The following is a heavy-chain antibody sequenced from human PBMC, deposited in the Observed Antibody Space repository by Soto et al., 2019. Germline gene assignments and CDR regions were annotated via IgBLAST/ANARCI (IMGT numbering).Heavy chain of an antibody. CDR1: GFTLRTAW. V-gene: IGHV3-15*07. J-gene: IGHJ6*02. CDR2: IKRESDGGTT. Sequence: EVQLVESGGGLVKPGGSLRLACAASGFTLRTAWMNWVRQAPGKGLEWVGRIKRESDGGTTDYGVSVRGRFTISRDESQNTLYLQMNRLGTEDTAVYYCATAPDFYYSAGVDVWGQGTTVTVSS. CDR3: ATAPDFYYSAGVDV.